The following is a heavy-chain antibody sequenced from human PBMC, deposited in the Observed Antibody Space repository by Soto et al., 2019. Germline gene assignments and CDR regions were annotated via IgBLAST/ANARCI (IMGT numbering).Heavy chain of an antibody. D-gene: IGHD1-26*01. V-gene: IGHV4-30-4*01. CDR1: GDSITSADYY. J-gene: IGHJ4*02. CDR3: VAYRLLFDF. CDR2: IYYSGST. Sequence: SETLSLTCTVSGDSITSADYYWSWIRQSPERGLEWIGYIYYSGSTDYNPSFQSRVTISVDTSKNQFSLRLRSVTAADTAVYYCVAYRLLFDFWGQGTPVTVSS.